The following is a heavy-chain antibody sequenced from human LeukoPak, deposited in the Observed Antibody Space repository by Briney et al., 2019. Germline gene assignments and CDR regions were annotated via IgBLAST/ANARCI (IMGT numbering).Heavy chain of an antibody. CDR2: ISYDGSNK. V-gene: IGHV3-30-3*01. D-gene: IGHD5-18*01. CDR3: AKGLKTAVGPYMGYHYYMDV. Sequence: GGSLRLSCAASGFTFSSYAMHWVRQAPGKGLEWVAVISYDGSNKYYADSVKGRFTISRDNSKNTLYLQMNSLRAEDTAVYYCAKGLKTAVGPYMGYHYYMDVWGKGTTVTVSS. CDR1: GFTFSSYA. J-gene: IGHJ6*03.